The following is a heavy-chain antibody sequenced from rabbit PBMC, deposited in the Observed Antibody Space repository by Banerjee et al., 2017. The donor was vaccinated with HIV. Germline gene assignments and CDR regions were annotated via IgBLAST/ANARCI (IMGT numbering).Heavy chain of an antibody. CDR1: GFSFSISYY. CDR2: IYAGSSGST. Sequence: QEQLVESGGGLVQPEGSLTLTCTASGFSFSISYYMYWVRQAPGKGLEWIACIYAGSSGSTYYTSWAKGRFTISKTSSTTVTLQMTSLTAADTATYFCARRDGGYVAYANSWGQGTLVTVS. D-gene: IGHD6-1*01. CDR3: ARRDGGYVAYANS. J-gene: IGHJ4*01. V-gene: IGHV1S45*01.